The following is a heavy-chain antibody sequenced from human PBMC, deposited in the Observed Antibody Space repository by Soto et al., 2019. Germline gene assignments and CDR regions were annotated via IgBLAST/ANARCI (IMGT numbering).Heavy chain of an antibody. CDR2: IYYSGST. Sequence: KPSETLSLTCTVSGGSISSYYWSWIRQPPGKGLEWIGYIYYSGSTNYNPSLKSRVTISVDTPKNQFSLKLSSVTAADTAVYYCARVTYSSGWGAGGYYYYYGMDVWGQGTTVTVSS. D-gene: IGHD6-19*01. CDR3: ARVTYSSGWGAGGYYYYYGMDV. V-gene: IGHV4-59*01. CDR1: GGSISSYY. J-gene: IGHJ6*02.